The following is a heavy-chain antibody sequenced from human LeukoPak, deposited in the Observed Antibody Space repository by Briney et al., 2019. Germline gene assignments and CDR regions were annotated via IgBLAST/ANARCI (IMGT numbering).Heavy chain of an antibody. D-gene: IGHD2-15*01. CDR3: ARDRVVLAVAAPWH. Sequence: GRSLRLSCAASGFTSSYYAMHWVRQAPGKGLEWVALVSYDGSNEYYTDSVKGRFTISRDDSENTLYLQMNSLRPEDTAVYYCARDRVVLAVAAPWHWGQGSLVTVSS. J-gene: IGHJ1*01. CDR2: VSYDGSNE. CDR1: GFTSSYYA. V-gene: IGHV3-30*04.